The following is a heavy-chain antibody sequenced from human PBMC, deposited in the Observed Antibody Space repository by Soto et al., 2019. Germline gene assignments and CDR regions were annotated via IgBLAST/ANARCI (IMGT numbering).Heavy chain of an antibody. CDR2: IIPNLGKA. V-gene: IGHV1-69*01. CDR1: GGAFSSYV. D-gene: IGHD1-1*01. Sequence: QVQLVQSGAEVKKPGSSVKVSCKASGGAFSSYVISWVRQAPGQGLECMGGIIPNLGKANYAQKFQDRVTITADESTSTAYMELRSLRSDGTAVYYCARGWNDFPHWGQGTLVTVSS. J-gene: IGHJ1*01. CDR3: ARGWNDFPH.